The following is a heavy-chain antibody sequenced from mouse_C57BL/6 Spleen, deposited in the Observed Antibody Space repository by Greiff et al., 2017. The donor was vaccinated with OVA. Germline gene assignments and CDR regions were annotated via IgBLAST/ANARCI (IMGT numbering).Heavy chain of an antibody. CDR3: AGVGNSDRPAWLAY. J-gene: IGHJ3*01. CDR1: GYTFTSYW. V-gene: IGHV1-64*01. D-gene: IGHD2-1*01. CDR2: IHPNSGST. Sequence: QVQLQQPGAELVKPGASVKLSCKASGYTFTSYWMHWVKQRPGQGLEWIGMIHPNSGSTNYNEKLKSKATVTVDKSSSTAYMQISSLTSEDSAVYYCAGVGNSDRPAWLAYWGQGTLVTVSA.